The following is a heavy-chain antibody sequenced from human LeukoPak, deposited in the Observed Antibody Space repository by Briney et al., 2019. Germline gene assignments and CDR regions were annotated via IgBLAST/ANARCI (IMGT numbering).Heavy chain of an antibody. CDR1: GGSISSYY. Sequence: NPSETLSLTCTVSGGSISSYYWSWIRQPPGKGLEWIGYIYYSGSTNYNPSLKSRVTISVDTSKNQFSLKLSSVTAADTAVYYCARMRVAGTVDYWGQGTLVTVSS. CDR2: IYYSGST. V-gene: IGHV4-59*01. D-gene: IGHD6-19*01. CDR3: ARMRVAGTVDY. J-gene: IGHJ4*02.